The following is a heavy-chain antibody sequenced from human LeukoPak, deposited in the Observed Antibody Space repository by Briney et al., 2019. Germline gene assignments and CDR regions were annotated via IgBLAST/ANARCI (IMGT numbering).Heavy chain of an antibody. CDR2: IKHDGSDK. Sequence: GGSLRLSCAASGFTFSSYWMSWVRQAPGKGLEWVANIKHDGSDKYYVDSVKGRFTISRDNAENSLYPQMNSLRAEDTAMYYCARGQSLGYWGQGTLVTVSS. CDR1: GFTFSSYW. V-gene: IGHV3-7*04. J-gene: IGHJ4*02. CDR3: ARGQSLGY.